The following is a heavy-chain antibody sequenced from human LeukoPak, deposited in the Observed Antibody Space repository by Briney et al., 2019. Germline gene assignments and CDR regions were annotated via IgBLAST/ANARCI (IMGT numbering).Heavy chain of an antibody. CDR3: ARVGDTSGYFYYFDY. D-gene: IGHD3-22*01. V-gene: IGHV4-4*07. J-gene: IGHJ4*02. Sequence: SETLSLTCTVSGDSISRYYWSWIRQPAGQGLEWIGLIFGSGSTNYNPSLKSRVSMSIDTSKNQFSLRLSSVTAADTALYYCARVGDTSGYFYYFDYWGQGTLVTVSS. CDR1: GDSISRYY. CDR2: IFGSGST.